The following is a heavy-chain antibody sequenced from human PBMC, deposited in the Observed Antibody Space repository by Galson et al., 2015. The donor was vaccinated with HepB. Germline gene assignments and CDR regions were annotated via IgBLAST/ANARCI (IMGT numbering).Heavy chain of an antibody. CDR2: ISVRNGDT. Sequence: SVKVSCKASGYRFNTYGISWVRQAPGQGLEWMGWISVRNGDTKFAQNLGDRITMTTDSSTNTAYMELRRLTSDDTAIYYCAREGVYGDYVGFAQFFGVDVWGQGTTVIVSS. J-gene: IGHJ6*02. D-gene: IGHD2-21*02. CDR3: AREGVYGDYVGFAQFFGVDV. CDR1: GYRFNTYG. V-gene: IGHV1-18*01.